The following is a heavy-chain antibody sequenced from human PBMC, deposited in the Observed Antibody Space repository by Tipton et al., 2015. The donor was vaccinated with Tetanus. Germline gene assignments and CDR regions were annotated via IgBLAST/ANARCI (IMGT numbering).Heavy chain of an antibody. CDR1: GDTIATKSPY. V-gene: IGHV4-39*01. Sequence: TLSLTCSVSGDTIATKSPYLGWIRQSQGKGLEWIATIYYGGRSYYNPSLESRVPISADTSKNQLSLKLTSVTVADTAVYYCARLGGLVGIYLEYWGQGALVTVSS. J-gene: IGHJ4*02. CDR3: ARLGGLVGIYLEY. D-gene: IGHD2-21*01. CDR2: IYYGGRS.